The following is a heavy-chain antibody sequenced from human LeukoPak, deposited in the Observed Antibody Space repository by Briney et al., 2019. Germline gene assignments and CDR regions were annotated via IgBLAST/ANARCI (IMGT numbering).Heavy chain of an antibody. CDR3: ASQDGDAGSSWSHWFDP. CDR2: INHSGST. D-gene: IGHD6-13*01. Sequence: SETLSLTCAVYGGSFSGYYWSWIRQPPGKGLEWIGEINHSGSTNYNPSLKSRVTISVDTSKNQFSLKLSSVTAADTAVYYCASQDGDAGSSWSHWFDPRGQGTLVTVSS. J-gene: IGHJ5*02. CDR1: GGSFSGYY. V-gene: IGHV4-34*01.